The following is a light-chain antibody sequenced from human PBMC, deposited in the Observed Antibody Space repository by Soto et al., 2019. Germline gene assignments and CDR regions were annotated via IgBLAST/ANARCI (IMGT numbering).Light chain of an antibody. CDR3: SSYTSSSTWV. J-gene: IGLJ3*02. Sequence: QSALTQPPSVSGSPGQSVTISCTGTSSDVGNYNRVSWYQQPPGTAPKLMIHEVSNRPSGVPDRFSGSKSGNTASLTISGLQAEDEADYYCSSYTSSSTWVFGGGTKLTVL. CDR1: SSDVGNYNR. V-gene: IGLV2-18*02. CDR2: EVS.